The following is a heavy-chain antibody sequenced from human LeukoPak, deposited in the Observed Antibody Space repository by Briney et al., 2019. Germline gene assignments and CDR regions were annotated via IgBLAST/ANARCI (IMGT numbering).Heavy chain of an antibody. CDR2: IWYDGSNK. D-gene: IGHD2-2*01. CDR3: ARDFSGTPGY. CDR1: GFTFSSYA. J-gene: IGHJ4*02. V-gene: IGHV3-33*08. Sequence: GRSLRLSCAASGFTFSSYAMHWVRQAPGKGLEWVAVIWYDGSNKYYADSVKGRFTISRDNSKNTLYLQMNSLRAEDTAVYYCARDFSGTPGYWGQGTLVTVSS.